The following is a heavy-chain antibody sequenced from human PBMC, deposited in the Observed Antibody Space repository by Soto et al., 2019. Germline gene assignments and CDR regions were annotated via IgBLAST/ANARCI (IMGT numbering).Heavy chain of an antibody. Sequence: SVTLSLTCTLDGASITSYQWSWIAETPGKGLDCIGHIYYSGSTNYNPSLKSRVTISVDTSKNQFSLKLSSVTAADTAVYYCARLPDIVVVPATFYYYYGMDVWGQGTTVT. CDR3: ARLPDIVVVPATFYYYYGMDV. D-gene: IGHD2-2*01. CDR2: IYYSGST. J-gene: IGHJ6*02. V-gene: IGHV4-59*08. CDR1: GASITSYQ.